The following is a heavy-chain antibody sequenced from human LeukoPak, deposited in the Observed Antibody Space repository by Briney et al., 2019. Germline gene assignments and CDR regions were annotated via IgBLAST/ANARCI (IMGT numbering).Heavy chain of an antibody. D-gene: IGHD3-3*01. CDR2: IRWNSGRI. Sequence: GWSLRLSCAPSGFTFDDYAMHWVRQAPGKGVEWVSGIRWNSGRIGYADSVQGRFPISSDNSKNSLYLQVNRLRPRDTALYYCAEDHGFLEWLYCFDYWGQGTLVTVSS. V-gene: IGHV3-9*01. CDR1: GFTFDDYA. CDR3: AEDHGFLEWLYCFDY. J-gene: IGHJ4*02.